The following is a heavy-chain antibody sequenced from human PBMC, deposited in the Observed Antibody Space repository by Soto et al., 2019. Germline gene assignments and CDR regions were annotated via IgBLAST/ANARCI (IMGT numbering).Heavy chain of an antibody. D-gene: IGHD1-1*01. J-gene: IGHJ5*02. CDR2: IYGTATT. CDR3: VRDGTKTLRDWFDP. V-gene: IGHV4-4*07. CDR1: GASISGFY. Sequence: QVQLQESGPGLVKPSETLSLTCTVSGASISGFYWCWIRKSAGKGLEWIGRIYGTATTDYNPSLKSRVMMSVDTSKKQFSLKLRSVTAADTAVYYCVRDGTKTLRDWFDPWGQGISVTVSS.